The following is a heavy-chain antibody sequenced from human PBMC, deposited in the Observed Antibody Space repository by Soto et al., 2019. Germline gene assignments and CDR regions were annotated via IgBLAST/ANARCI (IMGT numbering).Heavy chain of an antibody. J-gene: IGHJ4*02. CDR3: ARGNFDY. Sequence: QVQLQESGPGLVKPSGTLSLTCAVSGGSMSSTNWWCWIRQSPGKGLEWIGEIHHSGSTNYNPSLKSRFTISVDRSNNQFSLKLSSVTAADTAVYYCARGNFDYWGQGTLVTVSS. CDR1: GGSMSSTNW. CDR2: IHHSGST. V-gene: IGHV4-4*02.